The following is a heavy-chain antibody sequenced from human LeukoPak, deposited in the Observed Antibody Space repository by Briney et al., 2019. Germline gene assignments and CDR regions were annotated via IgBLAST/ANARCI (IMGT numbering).Heavy chain of an antibody. V-gene: IGHV1-18*01. D-gene: IGHD3-10*01. CDR1: GYTFTSYG. CDR2: ISAYNGNT. CDR3: ARDRIYGSGSYYRVENWFDP. J-gene: IGHJ5*02. Sequence: ASVKVSCKASGYTFTSYGISWVRQAPGQGLEWMGWISAYNGNTNYARKLQGRVTMTTDTSTSTAYMELRSLRSDDTAVYYCARDRIYGSGSYYRVENWFDPWGQGTLVTVSS.